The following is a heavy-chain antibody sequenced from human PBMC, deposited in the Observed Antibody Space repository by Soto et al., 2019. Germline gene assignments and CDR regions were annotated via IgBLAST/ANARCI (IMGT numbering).Heavy chain of an antibody. J-gene: IGHJ4*02. CDR1: GFTFSSYG. Sequence: QVQLVESGGGVVQPGRSLRLSCAASGFTFSSYGMHWVRQAPGKGLEWVAVISYDGSNKYCADSVKGRFTISRDNSKNTLYLQMNSLRAEDTAVYYCAKDRTGTKDYWGQGTLVTVSS. CDR3: AKDRTGTKDY. D-gene: IGHD1-1*01. CDR2: ISYDGSNK. V-gene: IGHV3-30*18.